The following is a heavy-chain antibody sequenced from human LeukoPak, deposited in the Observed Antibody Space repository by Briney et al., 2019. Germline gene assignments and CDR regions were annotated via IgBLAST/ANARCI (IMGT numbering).Heavy chain of an antibody. CDR1: GFTFSSYG. V-gene: IGHV3-48*03. J-gene: IGHJ6*02. CDR3: ARVGPYYYYYGMDV. D-gene: IGHD1-26*01. CDR2: ISSSSSSI. Sequence: GGSLRLSCSASGFTFSSYGINWVRQAPGKGLEWVSYISSSSSSIYYVDSVKGRFTVSRDNAKNSLYLQMNSLRADDTAVYYCARVGPYYYYYGMDVWGQGTTVTVSS.